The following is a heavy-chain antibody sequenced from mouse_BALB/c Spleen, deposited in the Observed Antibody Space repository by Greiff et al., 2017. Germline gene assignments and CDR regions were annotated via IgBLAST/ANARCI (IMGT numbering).Heavy chain of an antibody. CDR3: ARGGWLLPYYAMDY. D-gene: IGHD2-3*01. J-gene: IGHJ4*01. CDR1: GYTFSSYW. V-gene: IGHV1-9*01. Sequence: VQLQQSGAELMKPGASVKISCKATGYTFSSYWIEWVKQRPGHGLEWIGEILPGSGSTNYNEKFKGKATFTADTSSNTAYMQLSSLTSEDSAVYYCARGGWLLPYYAMDYWGQGTSVTVSS. CDR2: ILPGSGST.